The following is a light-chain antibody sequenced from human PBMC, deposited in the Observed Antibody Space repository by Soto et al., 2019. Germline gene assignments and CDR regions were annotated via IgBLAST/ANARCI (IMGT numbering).Light chain of an antibody. V-gene: IGLV2-8*01. J-gene: IGLJ3*02. CDR1: SSDVGGYNY. Sequence: QSALTQPASVSGSPGQSITISCTGTSSDVGGYNYVSWYQQHPGKAPKLMIYEVNKRPSGVPDRFSGSRSGNTASLTVSGLQAEDEADFYCCSYAGSYTWVFGGGTKVTVL. CDR2: EVN. CDR3: CSYAGSYTWV.